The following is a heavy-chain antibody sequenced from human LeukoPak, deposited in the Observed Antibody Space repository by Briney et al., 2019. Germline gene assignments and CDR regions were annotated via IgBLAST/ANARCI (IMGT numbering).Heavy chain of an antibody. D-gene: IGHD3-22*01. CDR2: IYYSGSA. V-gene: IGHV4-39*01. J-gene: IGHJ5*02. CDR1: GGSISSSSYY. Sequence: PSETLSLTCTVSGGSISSSSYYWGWIRQPPGKGLEWIGNIYYSGSAYYNSSLKSRVTMSVGTSKNQFSLKLTSVTAADTAVYYCARSVSGYWFDPWGQGTLVTVSS. CDR3: ARSVSGYWFDP.